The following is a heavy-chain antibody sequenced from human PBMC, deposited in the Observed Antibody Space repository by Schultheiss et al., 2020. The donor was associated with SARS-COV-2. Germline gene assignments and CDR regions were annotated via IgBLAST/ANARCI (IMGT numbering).Heavy chain of an antibody. CDR1: GVSIGSSPYY. CDR3: ARARSSSSPLYHYYYMDV. Sequence: SETLSLTCTMSGVSIGSSPYYGGWIRQTPGKGLEWIGYIYYSGSTNYNPSLKSRVTISVDTPKNQFSLNLSSVTAADTAVYYCARARSSSSPLYHYYYMDVWGKGTTVTVSS. D-gene: IGHD6-6*01. V-gene: IGHV4-61*05. J-gene: IGHJ6*03. CDR2: IYYSGST.